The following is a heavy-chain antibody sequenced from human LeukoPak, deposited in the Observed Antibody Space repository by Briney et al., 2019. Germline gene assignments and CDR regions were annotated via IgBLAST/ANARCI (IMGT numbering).Heavy chain of an antibody. CDR3: AKGPQLNSGYHPDY. Sequence: GGSLRLSCAASGFTFSSAAMTWVRQAPGRGLEWVSTVTGSDDRTYYADSVEGRFTISRDYSRNMLHLQMNSLRVEDTAMYYCAKGPQLNSGYHPDYWGQGTLVTVSS. D-gene: IGHD3-22*01. CDR2: VTGSDDRT. J-gene: IGHJ4*02. CDR1: GFTFSSAA. V-gene: IGHV3-23*01.